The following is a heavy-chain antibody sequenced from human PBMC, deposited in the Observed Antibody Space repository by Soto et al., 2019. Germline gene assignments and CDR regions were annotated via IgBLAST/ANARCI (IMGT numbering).Heavy chain of an antibody. Sequence: QAQLVESGGGVVQPGTSLRLSCAASGFTISTHGMHWVRQAPGKGLEWLANILYDGSNKFYAESVKGRFSISKDNSTTTLYLQMSSLRAEDTAVYYCAAATTWNFHFPYWGQGTQVTVSS. CDR2: ILYDGSNK. J-gene: IGHJ4*02. V-gene: IGHV3-33*03. CDR1: GFTISTHG. CDR3: AAATTWNFHFPY. D-gene: IGHD1-7*01.